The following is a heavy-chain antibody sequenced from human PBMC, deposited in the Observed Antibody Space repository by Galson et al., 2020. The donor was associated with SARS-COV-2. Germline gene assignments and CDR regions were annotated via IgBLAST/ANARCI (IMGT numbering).Heavy chain of an antibody. Sequence: SQTLSLTCTVSGGSISSGGYYWRWIRQHPGKGLEWIGYIYYSGSTYYNPSLKSRVTISVDTSKNQFSLKLSSVTAADTAVYYCARFSLRFLDRVKGDKAFDIWGQGTMVTVSS. V-gene: IGHV4-31*03. CDR1: GGSISSGGYY. CDR2: IYYSGST. D-gene: IGHD3-3*01. CDR3: ARFSLRFLDRVKGDKAFDI. J-gene: IGHJ3*02.